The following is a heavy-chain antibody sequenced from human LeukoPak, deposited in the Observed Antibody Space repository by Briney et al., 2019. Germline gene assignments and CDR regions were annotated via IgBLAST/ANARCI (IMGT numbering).Heavy chain of an antibody. CDR2: IYYSGST. J-gene: IGHJ6*02. D-gene: IGHD1-14*01. V-gene: IGHV4-59*08. CDR1: GGSINTYY. Sequence: SETLSLTCTVSGGSINTYYWSWIRQPPEKGLEWIGYIYYSGSTNYNPSLKSRVTISVDTSKNQFSLKLSSVTAADTAVYYCARLNRYYYYYHGMDVWGQGTTVTVSS. CDR3: ARLNRYYYYYHGMDV.